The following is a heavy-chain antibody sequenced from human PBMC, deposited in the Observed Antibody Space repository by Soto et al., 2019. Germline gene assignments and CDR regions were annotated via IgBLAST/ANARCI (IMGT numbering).Heavy chain of an antibody. Sequence: EVQLVESGGGLVQPGRSLRLSCAASGFTFDDYAMHWVRQAPGKGLEWVSGISWNSGSIGYADSVKGRFTISRDNAKNSLYLQMNSLRAEDTALYYCAQDHSSGWYLNWFDPWGQGTLVTVSS. CDR2: ISWNSGSI. V-gene: IGHV3-9*01. J-gene: IGHJ5*02. CDR1: GFTFDDYA. D-gene: IGHD6-19*01. CDR3: AQDHSSGWYLNWFDP.